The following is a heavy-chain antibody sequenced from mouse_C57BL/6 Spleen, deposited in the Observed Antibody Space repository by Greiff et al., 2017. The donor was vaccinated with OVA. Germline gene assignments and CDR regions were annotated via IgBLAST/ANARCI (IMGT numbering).Heavy chain of an antibody. D-gene: IGHD2-1*01. Sequence: VQLQQSGPELVKPGASVKISCKASGYSFTGYYMNWVKQSPEKSLEWIGEINPSTGGTTYNQKFKAKATLTVDKSSSTAYMQLKSLTSEDSAVYYCARGGYYGNLFDYWGQGTTLTVAS. V-gene: IGHV1-42*01. CDR2: INPSTGGT. CDR1: GYSFTGYY. J-gene: IGHJ2*01. CDR3: ARGGYYGNLFDY.